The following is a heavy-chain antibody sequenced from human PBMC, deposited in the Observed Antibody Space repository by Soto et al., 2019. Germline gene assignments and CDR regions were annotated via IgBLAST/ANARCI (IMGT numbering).Heavy chain of an antibody. V-gene: IGHV4-31*03. CDR3: ARGGGSTKVDY. Sequence: QVQLQESGPGLVKPSQTLSLTCTVSGGSITSSGYYWSWIRQHPGEGLEWIGFTSNSGSTSYNPSLKSRFTISVDTSSNPSSLNLKSVTAGDTAVYYCARGGGSTKVDYWGQGTLVTVSP. D-gene: IGHD2-2*01. J-gene: IGHJ4*02. CDR1: GGSITSSGYY. CDR2: TSNSGST.